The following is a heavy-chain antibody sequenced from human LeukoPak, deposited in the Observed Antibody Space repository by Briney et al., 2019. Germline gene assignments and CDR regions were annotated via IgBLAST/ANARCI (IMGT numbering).Heavy chain of an antibody. CDR2: ISYSGST. CDR3: ARATFLDFDL. J-gene: IGHJ2*01. CDR1: GGSFSGYY. V-gene: IGHV4-59*01. D-gene: IGHD3-16*01. Sequence: SETLSLTCAVYGGSFSGYYWSWIRQPPGKGLEWIGYISYSGSTNYNPSLKSRVTISVDTSKNQLSLKLSSVTAADTAVYYCARATFLDFDLWGRGTLVTVSS.